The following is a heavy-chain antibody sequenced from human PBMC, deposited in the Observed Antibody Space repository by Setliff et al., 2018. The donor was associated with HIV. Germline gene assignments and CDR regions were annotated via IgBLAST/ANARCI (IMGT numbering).Heavy chain of an antibody. J-gene: IGHJ4*02. CDR3: ARAASYYDRSGYCDPPKYFDY. Sequence: SETLSLTCAVYGGSFSSYYWSWIRQPPGKGLEWIGEINHSGSTNYSPSLKSRVTISVDTSKNQFSLKLSSVTAADTAVYYCARAASYYDRSGYCDPPKYFDYWGQGTLVTVSS. CDR2: INHSGST. V-gene: IGHV4-34*01. D-gene: IGHD3-22*01. CDR1: GGSFSSYY.